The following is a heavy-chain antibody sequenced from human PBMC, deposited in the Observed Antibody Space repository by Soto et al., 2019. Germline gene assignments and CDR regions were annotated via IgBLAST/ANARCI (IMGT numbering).Heavy chain of an antibody. J-gene: IGHJ5*01. CDR3: VRTAIESAVAPPWFVC. CDR2: VYYTGST. CDR1: GDSIRSTDYY. V-gene: IGHV4-30-4*01. Sequence: SKTLSLTCTVSGDSIRSTDYYWSWIRQAPGKGLEWIGYVYYTGSTYYNPSLISRLSISVDTSKNQFSLKLTSVTAAETAVYYCVRTAIESAVAPPWFVCCCQGTLVTVSS. D-gene: IGHD2-21*02.